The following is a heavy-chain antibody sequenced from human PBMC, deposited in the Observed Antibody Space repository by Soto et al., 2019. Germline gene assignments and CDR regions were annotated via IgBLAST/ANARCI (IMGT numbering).Heavy chain of an antibody. J-gene: IGHJ4*02. CDR3: AIGPYTMTGSYFDF. Sequence: QVQVVQSGAEVKKPGSSVKVSCRVSGGTFDMYALTWVRQAPGQGLEWMGTIIPTLSILKYAKKFQGRVTITAGGSTSTTYLELSRLRSDDTALYYCAIGPYTMTGSYFDFWCQGNLVTVSA. CDR1: GGTFDMYA. D-gene: IGHD3-22*01. V-gene: IGHV1-69*18. CDR2: IIPTLSIL.